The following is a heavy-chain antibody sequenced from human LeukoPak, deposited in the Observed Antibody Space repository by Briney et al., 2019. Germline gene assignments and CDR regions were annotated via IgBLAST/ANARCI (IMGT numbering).Heavy chain of an antibody. CDR2: MNPNSGNT. D-gene: IGHD3-3*01. CDR3: ARGQNFWSGQNWFDP. J-gene: IGHJ5*02. CDR1: GYTFTSYD. Sequence: ASVKVSCKASGYTFTSYDINWVRQATGQGLEWMGWMNPNSGNTGYAQKFQGRVTITRSTSISTAYMELSSLRSEDTAVYYCARGQNFWSGQNWFDPWGQGTLVTVSS. V-gene: IGHV1-8*03.